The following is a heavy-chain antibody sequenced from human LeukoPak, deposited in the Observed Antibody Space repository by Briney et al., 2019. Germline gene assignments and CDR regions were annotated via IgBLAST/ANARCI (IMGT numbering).Heavy chain of an antibody. Sequence: PGGSLRLSCAASGFTFDDYAMHWVRQAPGKGLEWVSGISWNSGSIGYADSVKGRFTISRDNAKISLYLQMNSLRAEDMALYYCAKDTAGTPDYYFDYWGQGTLVTVSS. J-gene: IGHJ4*02. CDR3: AKDTAGTPDYYFDY. V-gene: IGHV3-9*03. D-gene: IGHD6-13*01. CDR2: ISWNSGSI. CDR1: GFTFDDYA.